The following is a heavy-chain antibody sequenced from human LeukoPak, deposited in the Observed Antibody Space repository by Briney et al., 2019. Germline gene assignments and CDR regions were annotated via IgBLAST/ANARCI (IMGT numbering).Heavy chain of an antibody. J-gene: IGHJ4*02. CDR2: ISSGGSTI. CDR3: ARPPEYSSGWYPLDY. Sequence: PGGSLRLSCAASGFIFGDYNMNWVRQAPGKGLEWVSYISSGGSTIYYADTVKGRFTISRDNARNSLYLQMNGLTDEDTAVYYCARPPEYSSGWYPLDYWGQGTLVTVSS. CDR1: GFIFGDYN. V-gene: IGHV3-48*02. D-gene: IGHD6-19*01.